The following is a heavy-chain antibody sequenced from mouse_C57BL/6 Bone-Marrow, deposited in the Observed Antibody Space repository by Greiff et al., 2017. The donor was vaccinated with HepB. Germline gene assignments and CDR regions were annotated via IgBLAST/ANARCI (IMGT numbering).Heavy chain of an antibody. Sequence: VQLQQSGAELVKPGASVKLSCKASGYTFTSYWMQWVKQRPGQGLEWIGEIDPSDSYTNYNQKFKGKATLTVDTSSSTAYMQLSSLTSEDSAVYYCARGHFPYWGQGTTLTVSS. CDR3: ARGHFPY. V-gene: IGHV1-50*01. J-gene: IGHJ2*01. CDR1: GYTFTSYW. CDR2: IDPSDSYT.